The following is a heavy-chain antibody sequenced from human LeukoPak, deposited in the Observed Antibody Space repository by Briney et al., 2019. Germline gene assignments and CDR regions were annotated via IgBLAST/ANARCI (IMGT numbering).Heavy chain of an antibody. J-gene: IGHJ4*02. CDR3: ARAKGAAAGDY. D-gene: IGHD6-13*01. CDR1: GGTFSSYA. V-gene: IGHV1-69*13. CDR2: IIPIFGTA. Sequence: EASMKVSCKASGGTFSSYAISWVRQAPGQGLEWMGGIIPIFGTANYAQKFQGRVTITADESTSTAYMELSSLRSEDTAVYYCARAKGAAAGDYWGQGTLVTVSS.